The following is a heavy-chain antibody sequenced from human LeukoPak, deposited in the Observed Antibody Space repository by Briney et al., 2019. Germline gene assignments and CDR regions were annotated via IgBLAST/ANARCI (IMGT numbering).Heavy chain of an antibody. D-gene: IGHD4-17*01. Sequence: KPSETLSLTCTVSGCSISTGDYDSGWIRQPPGKGLEWIGYIYYSGSTYYNPSLKSRVTISVETSKNQFSLKLSSVTAADTAVYYCAREGLREDYWGQGTLVTVSS. CDR3: AREGLREDY. CDR1: GCSISTGDYD. CDR2: IYYSGST. J-gene: IGHJ4*02. V-gene: IGHV4-30-4*01.